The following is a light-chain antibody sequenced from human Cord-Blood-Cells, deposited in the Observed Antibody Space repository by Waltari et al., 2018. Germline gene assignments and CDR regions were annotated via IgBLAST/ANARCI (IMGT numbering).Light chain of an antibody. J-gene: IGLJ3*02. CDR3: QSYDSSNRV. V-gene: IGLV6-57*01. Sequence: NFMLPTPHSVSESPGKTVTISCPRSSGRIASNNVQWYQQRPGSSPTTVIYEDNQRPSGVPDRFSGSIDSSSNSASLTISGLKTEDEADYYCQSYDSSNRVFGGGTKLTVL. CDR2: EDN. CDR1: SGRIASNN.